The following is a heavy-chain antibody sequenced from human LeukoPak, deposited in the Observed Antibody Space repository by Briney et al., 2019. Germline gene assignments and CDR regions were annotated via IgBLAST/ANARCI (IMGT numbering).Heavy chain of an antibody. V-gene: IGHV1-69*05. Sequence: ASVKVSCKASGYTFTSYAISWVRQAPGQGLEWMGGIIPIFGTANYAQKFQGRVTITTDESTSTAYMELSSLRSEDTAVYYCASIAAAGLSIYEYLQHWGQGTLVTVSS. CDR1: GYTFTSYA. J-gene: IGHJ1*01. CDR2: IIPIFGTA. CDR3: ASIAAAGLSIYEYLQH. D-gene: IGHD6-13*01.